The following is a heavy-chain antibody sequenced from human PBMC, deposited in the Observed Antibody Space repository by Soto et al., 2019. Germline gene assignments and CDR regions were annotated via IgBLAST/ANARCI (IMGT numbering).Heavy chain of an antibody. D-gene: IGHD3-10*01. V-gene: IGHV1-3*01. CDR1: GYTFTSYA. CDR3: ARVSGNYPHWYFDL. Sequence: QVQLVQSGAEAKKPGASVKVSCKASGYTFTSYAMHWVRQAPGQRLEWMGWINAGNGETKYSQKFQGRVTITRDTSASKAYMELSSLRSEDTAVYFCARVSGNYPHWYFDLWGRGTLVTVSS. CDR2: INAGNGET. J-gene: IGHJ2*01.